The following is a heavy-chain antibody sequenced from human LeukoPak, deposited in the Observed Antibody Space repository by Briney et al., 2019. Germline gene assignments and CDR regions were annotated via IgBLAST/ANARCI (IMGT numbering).Heavy chain of an antibody. V-gene: IGHV3-23*01. CDR1: RFTFRSYA. J-gene: IGHJ4*02. Sequence: GGSLRLSCAASRFTFRSYAMTWVRQAPGKGLEWVSRISGSGGTTYYADSVKGRFTISRDNSKNTLYLQMNSLRAEDTAVYYCARDPDSGSSGWLNWGQGTLVTVSS. CDR3: ARDPDSGSSGWLN. D-gene: IGHD6-19*01. CDR2: ISGSGGTT.